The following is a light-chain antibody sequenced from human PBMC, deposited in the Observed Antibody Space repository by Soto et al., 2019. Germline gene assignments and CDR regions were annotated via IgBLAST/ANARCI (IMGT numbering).Light chain of an antibody. CDR1: SSNIGSNT. CDR3: AAWDDSLNKV. J-gene: IGLJ2*01. V-gene: IGLV1-44*01. CDR2: SNN. Sequence: QSVLTQPPSASGTPGQRVTISCSGSSSNIGSNTVNWYQQLPGTAPKLLIYSNNQRPSGVPARFSGSKSGTSASLAISGLQSEDEADYYCAAWDDSLNKVFGGGTKVTVL.